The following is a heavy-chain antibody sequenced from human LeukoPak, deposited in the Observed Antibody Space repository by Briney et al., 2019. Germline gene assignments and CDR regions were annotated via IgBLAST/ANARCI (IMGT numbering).Heavy chain of an antibody. CDR1: GFTFSDYY. D-gene: IGHD2-21*02. Sequence: GGSLRLSCAASGFTFSDYYMSWIRQAPGKGLEWVSYISSSGSTIYYADSVKGRLTISRDNAKNSLYLQMNSLRAEDTAVYYCARSVVVTAPNYYYMDVWGKGTTVTVSS. V-gene: IGHV3-11*04. J-gene: IGHJ6*03. CDR2: ISSSGSTI. CDR3: ARSVVVTAPNYYYMDV.